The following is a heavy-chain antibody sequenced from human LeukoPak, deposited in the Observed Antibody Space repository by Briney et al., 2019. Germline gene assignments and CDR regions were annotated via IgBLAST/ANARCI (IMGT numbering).Heavy chain of an antibody. CDR2: IKQDGSEK. V-gene: IGHV3-7*01. CDR1: GFTFSSYW. CDR3: ARDLRGRGDILTGLDY. Sequence: GGSLRLSCAASGFTFSSYWMSWVRQAPGKGLEWVANIKQDGSEKYYVDSVKGRFTISRDNAKNSLYLQMNSLRVEDTAVYYCARDLRGRGDILTGLDYWGQGTLVTVSS. J-gene: IGHJ4*02. D-gene: IGHD3-9*01.